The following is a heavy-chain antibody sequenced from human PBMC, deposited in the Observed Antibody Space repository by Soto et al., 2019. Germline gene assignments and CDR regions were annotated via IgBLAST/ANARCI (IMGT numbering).Heavy chain of an antibody. Sequence: QVQLVQSGAEVKKPGSSVKVSCKASGGTFSSYAISWVPQAPGQGLEWMGGIIPIFGTANCAQKFQGRVTITADESTSTAYMELSSLRSEDTAVYYCARDRLGRGIAVAVFDPWGQGTLVTVSS. J-gene: IGHJ5*02. V-gene: IGHV1-69*01. D-gene: IGHD6-19*01. CDR2: IIPIFGTA. CDR3: ARDRLGRGIAVAVFDP. CDR1: GGTFSSYA.